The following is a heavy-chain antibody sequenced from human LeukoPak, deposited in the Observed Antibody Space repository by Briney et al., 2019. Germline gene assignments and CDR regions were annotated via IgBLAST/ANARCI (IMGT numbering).Heavy chain of an antibody. D-gene: IGHD4-11*01. CDR1: GGSISSYY. Sequence: PSETLSLTCTVSGGSISSYYWSWIRQPPGKGLEWIGSIYYSGSTYYNPSLKSRVTISVDTSKNQFSLKLSSVTAADTAVYYCDAHDYPFDYWGQGTLVTVSS. V-gene: IGHV4-59*04. CDR3: DAHDYPFDY. CDR2: IYYSGST. J-gene: IGHJ4*02.